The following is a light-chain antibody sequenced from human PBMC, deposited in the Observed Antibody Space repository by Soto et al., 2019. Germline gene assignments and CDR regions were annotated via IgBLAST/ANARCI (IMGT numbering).Light chain of an antibody. CDR2: DAS. J-gene: IGKJ3*01. CDR3: QKYNSASFT. CDR1: QGISSY. Sequence: DIQMTQSPSSLSASVGDRVTITCRASQGISSYLAWYQQKPGKVTKLLIYDASTLQSGVPSRFSGSGSGTDFTLTISSLQPEDVATYYCQKYNSASFTFGPGTKVDIK. V-gene: IGKV1-27*01.